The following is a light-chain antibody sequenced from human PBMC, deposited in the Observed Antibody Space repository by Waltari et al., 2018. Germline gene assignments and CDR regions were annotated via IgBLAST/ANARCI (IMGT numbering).Light chain of an antibody. V-gene: IGLV2-14*03. J-gene: IGLJ1*01. Sequence: HSALTQPASVSGSPGQSLTIPCTGTRSAVGGYDFVTWYRQHPGKAPKVIIFDVTQRPSGISDRFSGSKSGNTASLTISGLQADDEADYYCASYTADSTYVFGSGTTVTV. CDR1: RSAVGGYDF. CDR2: DVT. CDR3: ASYTADSTYV.